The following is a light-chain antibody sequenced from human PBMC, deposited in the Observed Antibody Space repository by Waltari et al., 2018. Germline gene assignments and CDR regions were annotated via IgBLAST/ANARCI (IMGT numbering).Light chain of an antibody. CDR3: CSYAAYSPVL. J-gene: IGLJ2*01. Sequence: QSALTQPASVSGSPGQSITIPCTGTSSDVGNYNLVPWYQQHPGKAPQLIICEGSKRPSGVSNRFSGSKFGNTASLTISGLQAEDEADYYCCSYAAYSPVLFGGGTKVTVL. V-gene: IGLV2-23*01. CDR2: EGS. CDR1: SSDVGNYNL.